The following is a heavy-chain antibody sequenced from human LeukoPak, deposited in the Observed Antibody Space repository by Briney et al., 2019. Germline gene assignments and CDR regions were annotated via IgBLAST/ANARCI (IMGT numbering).Heavy chain of an antibody. J-gene: IGHJ4*02. CDR2: INWNGGST. D-gene: IGHD2-2*01. Sequence: PGGSLRLSCAASGFTFDDYGMSWVRQAPGKGLEWVSGINWNGGSTGYADSVKGRFTISRDNAKNSLYLQMNSLRAEDTALYYCAREGTYCSSTSCSPYFDYWGQGTLVTVSS. V-gene: IGHV3-20*04. CDR3: AREGTYCSSTSCSPYFDY. CDR1: GFTFDDYG.